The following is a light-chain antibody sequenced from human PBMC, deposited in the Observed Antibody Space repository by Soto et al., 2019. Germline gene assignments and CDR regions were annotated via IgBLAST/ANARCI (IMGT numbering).Light chain of an antibody. CDR3: SSWTSSSSYV. J-gene: IGLJ1*01. CDR1: SSDVGGYNS. Sequence: QSALTKPASVSGSPGQSIAISCPGTSSDVGGYNSVSWYQQYPGKAPKLMIHDVSNRPSGVSDRFSGSKSGNTASLTISGLQAEDEADYYCSSWTSSSSYVFGSGTK. V-gene: IGLV2-14*01. CDR2: DVS.